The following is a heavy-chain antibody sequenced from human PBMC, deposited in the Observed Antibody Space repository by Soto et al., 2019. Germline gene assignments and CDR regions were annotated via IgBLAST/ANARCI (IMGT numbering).Heavy chain of an antibody. CDR2: IDPSDSYT. J-gene: IGHJ5*02. D-gene: IGHD3-9*01. Sequence: GESLKISCKGSGYSFTSYWINWVRQMPGKGLEWMGRIDPSDSYTNYSPFFQGHVTISADKSISTAYLQWSSLKASDTAMYYCACQLGGFYDILTGYPPQWFDPWGQGTLVSVST. CDR1: GYSFTSYW. CDR3: ACQLGGFYDILTGYPPQWFDP. V-gene: IGHV5-10-1*01.